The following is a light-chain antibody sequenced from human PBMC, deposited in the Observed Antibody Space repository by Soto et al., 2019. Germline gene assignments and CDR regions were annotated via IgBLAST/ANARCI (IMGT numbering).Light chain of an antibody. J-gene: IGLJ2*01. Sequence: QSALTQPASVSGSPGQSITISCTGTSSDVGGYNYVSWYQQHPGKAPKLMIYDVSSRPSGVSNRFSGSKAGNTASLTISGPQAEDEADYYCSSYTSSGTLVVFGGGTKVTVL. CDR1: SSDVGGYNY. CDR3: SSYTSSGTLVV. V-gene: IGLV2-14*01. CDR2: DVS.